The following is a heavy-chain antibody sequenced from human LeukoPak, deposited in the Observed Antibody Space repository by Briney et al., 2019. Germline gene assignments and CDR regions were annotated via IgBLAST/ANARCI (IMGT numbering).Heavy chain of an antibody. CDR3: ARVGIAVAGTIVWFDP. V-gene: IGHV4-30-4*01. Sequence: PSETLSLTCTVSGGSISSGDYYWGWLRQPPGRGREGMGYIYYSGSTYYNPSLKSRVTISVDTSKNQFSLKLSSVTAADTAVYYCARVGIAVAGTIVWFDPWGQGTLVTVSS. J-gene: IGHJ5*02. CDR2: IYYSGST. CDR1: GGSISSGDYY. D-gene: IGHD6-19*01.